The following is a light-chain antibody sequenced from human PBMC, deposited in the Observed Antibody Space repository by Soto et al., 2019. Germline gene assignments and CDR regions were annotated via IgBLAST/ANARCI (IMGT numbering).Light chain of an antibody. CDR1: QSVSSN. CDR2: GAS. J-gene: IGKJ1*01. CDR3: QQYGSSPRT. Sequence: EIVMTQSPATLSVSPGERATLSCRASQSVSSNLAWYQQKPGQAPRLLIYGASTRATGIPARFSGSGSGTDFTLTISSLEPEDFAVYYCQQYGSSPRTFGQGTKVDI. V-gene: IGKV3-15*01.